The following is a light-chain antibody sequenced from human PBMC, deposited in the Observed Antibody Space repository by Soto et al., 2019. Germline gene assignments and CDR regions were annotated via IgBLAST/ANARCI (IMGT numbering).Light chain of an antibody. J-gene: IGLJ1*01. CDR3: TSYTSSSPCV. CDR1: SSDVGGYKY. V-gene: IGLV2-14*01. CDR2: EVS. Sequence: QSALTQPASVSGSPGQSITISCTGTSSDVGGYKYVSWYQQYPGKAPKLMMYEVSHRPSGVSNRFSGSKSGNTASLTISGLQAEDEADYYCTSYTSSSPCVFGTGTKLTVL.